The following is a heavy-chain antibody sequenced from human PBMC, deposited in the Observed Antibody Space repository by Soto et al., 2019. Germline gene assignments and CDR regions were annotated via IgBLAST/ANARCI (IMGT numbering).Heavy chain of an antibody. Sequence: PGGSLRLSCVASGFSLSRFWMHWVRRVPGKGLVWVSRITGDGAITTYADSVRGRFTISRDNAKSTVYLQMDSLRAEDTAVYYCATLNSFGSDYWGQGTPVTVSS. CDR3: ATLNSFGSDY. V-gene: IGHV3-74*01. CDR2: ITGDGAIT. CDR1: GFSLSRFW. D-gene: IGHD5-18*01. J-gene: IGHJ4*02.